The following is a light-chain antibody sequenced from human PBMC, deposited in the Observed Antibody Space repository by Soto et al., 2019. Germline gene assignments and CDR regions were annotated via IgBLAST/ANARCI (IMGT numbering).Light chain of an antibody. Sequence: QSFLALPPTASGAPGHSFTISCTGTSSDIGAYIYVSWYQQHPGKAPKLMISEVSRRPSGVPERFSGSKSGNTASLTVSGLQADDEAHYYCSSYAGSNNFIFGTGTKV. CDR2: EVS. J-gene: IGLJ1*01. CDR3: SSYAGSNNFI. CDR1: SSDIGAYIY. V-gene: IGLV2-8*01.